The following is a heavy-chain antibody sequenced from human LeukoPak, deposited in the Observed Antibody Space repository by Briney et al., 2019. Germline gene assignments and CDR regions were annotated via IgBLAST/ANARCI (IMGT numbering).Heavy chain of an antibody. CDR1: GGSISSSSYN. CDR3: ARQGRVAVVQYYYYGMDV. J-gene: IGHJ6*02. V-gene: IGHV4-39*01. CDR2: IYYSGST. D-gene: IGHD6-19*01. Sequence: PSETLSLTCTVSGGSISSSSYNWGWIRQPPGKGLEWIGSIYYSGSTYYNPSLKSRVTISVDTSKNQFSLKLSSVTAADTAVYYCARQGRVAVVQYYYYGMDVWGQGTTVTVSS.